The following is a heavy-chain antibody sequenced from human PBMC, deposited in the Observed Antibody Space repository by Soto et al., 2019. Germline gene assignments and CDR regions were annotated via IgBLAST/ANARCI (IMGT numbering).Heavy chain of an antibody. CDR2: IWYDESNK. Sequence: QVQLVESGGGVVRPGRSLRLSCAASGFAFNRFGVHWVRQAPGKGLEWVAVIWYDESNKFYADSVKGRFSISRDNSKNTRYLQMNSLRAEDTGVYYCVRDDGVAAAGPYYYYAMDVWGQGTTVIVSS. V-gene: IGHV3-33*01. CDR3: VRDDGVAAAGPYYYYAMDV. J-gene: IGHJ6*02. CDR1: GFAFNRFG. D-gene: IGHD6-13*01.